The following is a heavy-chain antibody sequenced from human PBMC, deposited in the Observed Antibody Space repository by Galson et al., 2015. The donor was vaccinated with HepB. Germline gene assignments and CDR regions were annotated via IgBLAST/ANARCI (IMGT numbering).Heavy chain of an antibody. J-gene: IGHJ4*02. CDR2: ISYDGSNK. Sequence: SLRLSCAASGFTFSSYAMHWVRQAPGKGLEWVAVISYDGSNKYYADSVKGRFTISRDNSKNTLYLQMNSLRAEDTAVYYCATGGGGDDYYFDYWGQGTLVTVSS. D-gene: IGHD2-21*02. V-gene: IGHV3-30-3*01. CDR1: GFTFSSYA. CDR3: ATGGGGDDYYFDY.